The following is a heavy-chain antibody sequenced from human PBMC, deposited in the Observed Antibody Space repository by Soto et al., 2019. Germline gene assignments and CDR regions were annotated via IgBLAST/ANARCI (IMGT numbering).Heavy chain of an antibody. CDR2: VYYSGTT. V-gene: IGHV4-61*01. D-gene: IGHD4-17*01. CDR1: GGSVSNKTYY. J-gene: IGHJ4*02. Sequence: PSETLSLTCSVSGGSVSNKTYYWSWIRQPLGKRLEWIGYVYYSGTTNYNPSLKSRVIISVDLSKNQFSLRLSSVTTADTALYYCARTTAVPNTLRSRYFFDYWGQGTLVTVSS. CDR3: ARTTAVPNTLRSRYFFDY.